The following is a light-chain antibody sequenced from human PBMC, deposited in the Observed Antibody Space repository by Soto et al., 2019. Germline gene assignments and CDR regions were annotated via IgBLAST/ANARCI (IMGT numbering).Light chain of an antibody. CDR2: GAS. CDR1: QSVSIN. Sequence: EIVMTQSPGTLSVFPGERVTLSCRASQSVSINLAWYQQKHGQAPRLLIYGASTRATGIPARFSGSGSGTERTITISSLQSEDCAVCVCQQWNNWPWTFGQGTKVDIK. CDR3: QQWNNWPWT. J-gene: IGKJ1*01. V-gene: IGKV3-15*01.